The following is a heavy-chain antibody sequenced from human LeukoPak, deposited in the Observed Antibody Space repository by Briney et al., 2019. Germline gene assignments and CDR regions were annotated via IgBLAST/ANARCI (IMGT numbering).Heavy chain of an antibody. J-gene: IGHJ4*02. V-gene: IGHV3-30*18. CDR1: GFTFSSYG. CDR3: ANDGPFDY. CDR2: ISYDGSNK. Sequence: GGSLRLSCEASGFTFSSYGMHWVRQAPGKGLEWVAVISYDGSNKYYADSVKGRFTISRDNSKNTLYLQMNSLRAEDTAVYYCANDGPFDYWGQGTLVTVSS.